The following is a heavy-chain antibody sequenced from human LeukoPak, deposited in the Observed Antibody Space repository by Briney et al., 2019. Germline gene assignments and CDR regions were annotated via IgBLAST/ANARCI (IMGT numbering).Heavy chain of an antibody. J-gene: IGHJ4*02. V-gene: IGHV4-31*03. CDR2: IYYRGST. CDR3: ASTVVTLYYFDY. CDR1: GGSISSGGYY. Sequence: SQTLSLTCTVSGGSISSGGYYWSWIRQHPGKGLEWIGYIYYRGSTYYNPSLKSRVTISVDTSKNQFSLKLSSVTAADTAVYYCASTVVTLYYFDYWGQGTLVTVSS. D-gene: IGHD4-23*01.